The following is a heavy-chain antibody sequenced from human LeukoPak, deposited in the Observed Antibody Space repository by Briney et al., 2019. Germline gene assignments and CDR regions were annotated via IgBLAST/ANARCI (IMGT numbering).Heavy chain of an antibody. CDR1: GGSFSSYA. J-gene: IGHJ4*02. D-gene: IGHD2-15*01. CDR2: IITIFGTP. Sequence: SVKVSCKSSGGSFSSYAISWVRQAPGQGLEWMGGIITIFGTPNYAQKFQGRVTIITDAPTGTAYMELSSLRSEDTAVYYCAGRSRDCSGGSCYAPFDYWGQGTLVTVSS. V-gene: IGHV1-69*05. CDR3: AGRSRDCSGGSCYAPFDY.